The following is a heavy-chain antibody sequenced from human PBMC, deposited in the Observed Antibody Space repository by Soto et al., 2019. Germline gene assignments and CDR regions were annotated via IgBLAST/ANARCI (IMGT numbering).Heavy chain of an antibody. V-gene: IGHV3-21*01. CDR3: ARSPPTLEPVLNWFDP. J-gene: IGHJ5*02. D-gene: IGHD1-1*01. CDR2: ISSSSSYI. Sequence: PGGSLRLSCAASGFTFSSYSMNWVRQAPGKGLEWVSSISSSSSYIYYADSVKGRFTISRDNAKNSLYLQMNSLRAEDTAVYYCARSPPTLEPVLNWFDPWGQGTLVTVSS. CDR1: GFTFSSYS.